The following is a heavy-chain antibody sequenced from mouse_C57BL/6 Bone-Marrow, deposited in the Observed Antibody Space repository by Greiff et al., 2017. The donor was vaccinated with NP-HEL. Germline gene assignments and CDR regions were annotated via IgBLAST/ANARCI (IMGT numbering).Heavy chain of an antibody. D-gene: IGHD2-5*01. CDR2: IYPRSGNT. CDR1: GYTFTSYG. J-gene: IGHJ2*01. V-gene: IGHV1-81*01. Sequence: QVQLQQSGAELARPGASVKLSCKASGYTFTSYGISWVKQRTGQGLEWIGEIYPRSGNTYYNEKFKGKATLNADKSYSTAYLEPRSLSSEDYAVFFCASPLYSNPTTNYWGQGTTLTGSS. CDR3: ASPLYSNPTTNY.